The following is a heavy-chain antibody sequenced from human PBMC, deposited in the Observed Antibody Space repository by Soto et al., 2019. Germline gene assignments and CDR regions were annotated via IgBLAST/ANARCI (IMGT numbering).Heavy chain of an antibody. CDR2: INPNSGAT. V-gene: IGHV1-2*02. CDR3: ARDLVPAAISFYGMDV. CDR1: GYTFTDYY. D-gene: IGHD2-2*01. Sequence: ASVKVSCKASGYTFTDYYIHWVRQAPGQGLEWMGWINPNSGATNYAQKFQGRVTMTRDTSISTAYMELSRLRSDDTALYYCARDLVPAAISFYGMDVWGQGTTVTVSS. J-gene: IGHJ6*02.